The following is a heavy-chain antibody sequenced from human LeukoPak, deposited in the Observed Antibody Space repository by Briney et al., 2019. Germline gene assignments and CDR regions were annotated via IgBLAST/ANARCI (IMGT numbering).Heavy chain of an antibody. Sequence: SVKVSCKASGGTFSSYAISWVRQAPGQGLEWMGGIIPIFGTANYAQKFQGRVTITTDESTSTAYMELSSLRSEDTAVYYCARAPTGVMYYDSSGYYYAGGASNRFDPWGQGTLVTVSS. CDR1: GGTFSSYA. CDR3: ARAPTGVMYYDSSGYYYAGGASNRFDP. CDR2: IIPIFGTA. J-gene: IGHJ5*02. D-gene: IGHD3-22*01. V-gene: IGHV1-69*05.